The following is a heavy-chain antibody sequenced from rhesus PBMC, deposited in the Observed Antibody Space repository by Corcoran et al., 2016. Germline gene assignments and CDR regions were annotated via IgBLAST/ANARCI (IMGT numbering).Heavy chain of an antibody. Sequence: QVTLKESGPALVKPTQTLTLTCTFSGFSLSTSGMGVGWIRQPPGKTLEWLAHIYWDDDKRYSTALKSRLTISQDTSKNQVGLTMTNMDPVDTATYYFARRQSLAADPVGFDYWGQGVLVTVSS. V-gene: IGHV2-1*01. D-gene: IGHD6-19*01. CDR3: ARRQSLAADPVGFDY. CDR1: GFSLSTSGMG. J-gene: IGHJ4*01. CDR2: IYWDDDK.